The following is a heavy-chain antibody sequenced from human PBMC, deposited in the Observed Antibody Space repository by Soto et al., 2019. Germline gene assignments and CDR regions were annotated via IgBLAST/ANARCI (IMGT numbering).Heavy chain of an antibody. V-gene: IGHV1-8*02. J-gene: IGHJ4*02. Sequence: QVQLVQSGAEVKKPGASVKVSCKASGYTFTSYHISWVRQASGRGLEGMGWMHPHRGNSGYARKFQGRVTMTCDTSTSTAYMELSSLRSEDTAVYFCSRGLGATDYWGQGTLVTVSS. CDR2: MHPHRGNS. D-gene: IGHD3-16*01. CDR3: SRGLGATDY. CDR1: GYTFTSYH.